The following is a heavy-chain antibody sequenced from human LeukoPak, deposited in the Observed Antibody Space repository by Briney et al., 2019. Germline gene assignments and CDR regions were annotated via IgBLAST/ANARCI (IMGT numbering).Heavy chain of an antibody. D-gene: IGHD3-22*01. CDR3: AKTDSSACGEDY. J-gene: IGHJ4*02. V-gene: IGHV3-66*03. CDR1: GFTVSSNS. Sequence: LAGGSLRLSCTVSGFTVSSNSMSWVRQAPGKGLEWVSFIYSDNTHYSDSVKGRFTISRDNSKNTLYLQMNSLRPEDTAVYYCAKTDSSACGEDYWGQGTLVTVSS. CDR2: IYSDNT.